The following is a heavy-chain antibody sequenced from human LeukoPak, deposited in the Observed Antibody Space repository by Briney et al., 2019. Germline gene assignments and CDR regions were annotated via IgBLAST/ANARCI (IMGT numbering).Heavy chain of an antibody. J-gene: IGHJ6*02. CDR3: ARQKYRYCSGGSCYFQPENYYGMDV. Sequence: SETLSLTCTVSGGSISSYYWSWIRQPPGKGLEWIGYIYYSGSTNYNPSPKSRVTISVDTSKNQFSLKLSSVTAADTAVYYCARQKYRYCSGGSCYFQPENYYGMDVWGQGTTVTVSS. CDR1: GGSISSYY. D-gene: IGHD2-15*01. V-gene: IGHV4-59*08. CDR2: IYYSGST.